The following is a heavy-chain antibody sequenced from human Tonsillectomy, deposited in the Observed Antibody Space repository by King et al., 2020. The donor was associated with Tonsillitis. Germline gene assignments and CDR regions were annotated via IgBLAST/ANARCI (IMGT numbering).Heavy chain of an antibody. CDR1: GGSFSDYY. CDR3: ASISEGHDHGTCAHSASNCFYP. J-gene: IGHJ5*02. V-gene: IGHV4-34*01. D-gene: IGHD2-8*02. CDR2: TNHTGST. Sequence: VQLQQWGAGLLKPSETLSLTCAVYGGSFSDYYWSWIRQPPGKGLEWIGETNHTGSTNYNPSLKSRVTISVDTSKNQFSLKLSSVTAADTAVYYCASISEGHDHGTCAHSASNCFYPWGQGTLVTVSS.